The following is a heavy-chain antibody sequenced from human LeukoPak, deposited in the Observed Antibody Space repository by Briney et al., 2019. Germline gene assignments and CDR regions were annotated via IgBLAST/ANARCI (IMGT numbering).Heavy chain of an antibody. J-gene: IGHJ5*02. CDR3: ARDMIAARPNWFDP. CDR2: ISAYNGNT. V-gene: IGHV1-18*01. D-gene: IGHD6-6*01. CDR1: GYSFTTYG. Sequence: GASVKVSCKASGYSFTTYGISWVRQAPGQGLEWMGWISAYNGNTNYAQKLQGRVTMTTDTSTSTAYMELRSLRYDDTAVYYCARDMIAARPNWFDPRGQGTLVTVSS.